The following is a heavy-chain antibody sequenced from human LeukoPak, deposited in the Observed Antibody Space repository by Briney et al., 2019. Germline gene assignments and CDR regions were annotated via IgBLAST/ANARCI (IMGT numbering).Heavy chain of an antibody. Sequence: GGSLRLSCAASGFDFSSYWISWVRQAPGKGLEWVANIKQGGREKFYVDSVKGRFSLSRDYAKKSVYLEMNSLRVDDTAVYYCARDAFRARCFDLWGRGTLVTVSS. D-gene: IGHD3-10*01. J-gene: IGHJ2*01. CDR3: ARDAFRARCFDL. V-gene: IGHV3-7*01. CDR2: IKQGGREK. CDR1: GFDFSSYW.